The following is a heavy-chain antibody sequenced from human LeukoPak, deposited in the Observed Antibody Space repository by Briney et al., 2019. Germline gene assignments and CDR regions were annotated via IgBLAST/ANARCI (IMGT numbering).Heavy chain of an antibody. J-gene: IGHJ4*02. CDR1: GGTFSSYS. CDR2: ISSSSSYI. V-gene: IGHV3-21*01. D-gene: IGHD4-11*01. CDR3: ARVTTGVY. Sequence: ASVKVSCKASGGTFSSYSMNWVRQAPGKGLEWVSSISSSSSYIYYADSVKGRFTISRDNAKNSLYLQMNSLRAEDTAVYYCARVTTGVYWGQGTLVTVSS.